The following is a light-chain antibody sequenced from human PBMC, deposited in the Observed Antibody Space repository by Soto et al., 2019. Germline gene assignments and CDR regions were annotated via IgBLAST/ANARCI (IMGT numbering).Light chain of an antibody. CDR3: SSYTSSSTLA. J-gene: IGLJ1*01. CDR1: GSDVGGYNY. V-gene: IGLV2-14*01. CDR2: DVN. Sequence: QSALTQPASVSGAPGQSITISCTGTGSDVGGYNYVSWDQQHPGKAPTLIIYDVNNRPSGVSTRFSGSKSANTASLTISWLQAEDEADYYCSSYTSSSTLAFGTGTKVTVL.